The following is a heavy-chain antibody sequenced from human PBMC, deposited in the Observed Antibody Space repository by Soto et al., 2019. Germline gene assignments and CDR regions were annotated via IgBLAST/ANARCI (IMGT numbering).Heavy chain of an antibody. J-gene: IGHJ4*02. CDR2: ISWDGGST. D-gene: IGHD3-16*01. CDR3: SRDVRDYGALDY. V-gene: IGHV3-43*01. Sequence: EVQLVESGGVVVQPGGSLRLSCAASGFTFDDYTMHWVRQAPGKGLEWVSLISWDGGSTYYADSVKGRFTISRDNSKNSLYLQMNSLRTEDTALYYCSRDVRDYGALDYWGQGTLVTVSS. CDR1: GFTFDDYT.